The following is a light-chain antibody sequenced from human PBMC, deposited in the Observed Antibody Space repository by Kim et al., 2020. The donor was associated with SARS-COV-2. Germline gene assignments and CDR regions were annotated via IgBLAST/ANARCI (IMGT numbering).Light chain of an antibody. J-gene: IGKJ5*01. CDR1: QGISTH. CDR3: QQLWNYPIT. Sequence: IQLTQSPSSLSASVGDRVTITCRASQGISTHLAWFQQKPGQVPKLLIYAASTLQSGVPPRFSGSGSGTDFTLTVSSLQPEDFATYYCQQLWNYPITFGQGTRLEIK. V-gene: IGKV1-9*01. CDR2: AAS.